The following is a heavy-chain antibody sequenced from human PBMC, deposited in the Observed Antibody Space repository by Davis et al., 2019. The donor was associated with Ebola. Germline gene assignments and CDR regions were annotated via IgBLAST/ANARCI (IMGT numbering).Heavy chain of an antibody. D-gene: IGHD1-1*01. V-gene: IGHV1-2*06. CDR3: ARAQFPTTSDH. CDR1: GYTFIGYY. Sequence: AASVKVSCKASGYTFIGYYIHWVRQAPGQGLEWMGRINPNSGGTNYAQKFQGRVTMTRDTSISTAYMELSRLRSDDTAVYYCARAQFPTTSDHWGQGTLVTVSS. CDR2: INPNSGGT. J-gene: IGHJ4*02.